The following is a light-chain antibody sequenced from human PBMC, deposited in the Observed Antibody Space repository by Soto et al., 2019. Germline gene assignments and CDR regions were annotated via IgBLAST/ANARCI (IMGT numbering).Light chain of an antibody. CDR3: SAFTGTTYV. J-gene: IGLJ1*01. V-gene: IGLV2-14*01. CDR2: DVS. Sequence: QSVLTQPASVSGSPGQPITISCTGSSSDVGGNKYVSWYQQYPGKAPKLMICDVSNRPSGVSNRFSGSKSGNTASLTISGLQAEDEDDYYCSAFTGTTYVFGTGTKVTVL. CDR1: SSDVGGNKY.